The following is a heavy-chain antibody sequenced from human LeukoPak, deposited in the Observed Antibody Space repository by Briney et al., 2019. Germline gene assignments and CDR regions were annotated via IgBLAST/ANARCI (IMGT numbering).Heavy chain of an antibody. V-gene: IGHV3-21*01. CDR1: GLIFSSYS. CDR3: ARETDSSEFDY. CDR2: ISSVKNYV. D-gene: IGHD6-13*01. Sequence: PGDSLRLSCAAPGLIFSSYSMNWVRQAPGKGLEGVSSISSVKNYVYYTDSARGRFTISRDNAKNSLYLQMDSLRAEDTAVYYCARETDSSEFDYWGQGALVTVSS. J-gene: IGHJ4*02.